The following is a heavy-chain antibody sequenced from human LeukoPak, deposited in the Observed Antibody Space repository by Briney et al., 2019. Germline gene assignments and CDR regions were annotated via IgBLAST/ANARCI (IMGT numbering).Heavy chain of an antibody. J-gene: IGHJ4*02. CDR1: GFTFSSYW. CDR2: IKQDGSEK. Sequence: PGGSLRLSCAASGFTFSSYWMSWVRQAPGKGLEWVANIKQDGSEKYYVDSVKGRFTISRDNAKNSLYLQMNSLRAEDTVVYYCAREGQFGELLSDYWGQGTLVTVSS. D-gene: IGHD3-10*01. CDR3: AREGQFGELLSDY. V-gene: IGHV3-7*03.